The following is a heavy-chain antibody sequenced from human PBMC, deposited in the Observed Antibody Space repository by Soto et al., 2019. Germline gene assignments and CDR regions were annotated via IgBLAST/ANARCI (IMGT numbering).Heavy chain of an antibody. CDR1: GLIFRNFG. J-gene: IGHJ4*02. CDR2: ISHDSRDK. Sequence: QVQLVDSGGGVVQPGTSLRLSCAASGLIFRNFGIHWVRQAPGKGLQLVAVISHDSRDKRFADSIQGRFDISRDNCNSLLYLDMCRLRTEDPDPSYCALARGSTLLDVTGPRFELWGRGTLVTVS. V-gene: IGHV3-30*03. D-gene: IGHD3-9*01. CDR3: ALARGSTLLDVTGPRFEL.